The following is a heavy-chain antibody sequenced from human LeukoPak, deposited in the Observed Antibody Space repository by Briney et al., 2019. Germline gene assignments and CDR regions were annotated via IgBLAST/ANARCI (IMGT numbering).Heavy chain of an antibody. CDR3: ARGVFRGYSGSYSTYYYYGMDV. D-gene: IGHD1-26*01. J-gene: IGHJ6*02. CDR2: IISDGSST. CDR1: GFTFSSYW. Sequence: PGGSLRLSCAASGFTFSSYWMHWVRQAPGKGLVWVSRIISDGSSTSYADSVKGRFTITRDNAKNTLYLQMNSLRAEDTAVYYCARGVFRGYSGSYSTYYYYGMDVWGQGTTVTVSS. V-gene: IGHV3-74*01.